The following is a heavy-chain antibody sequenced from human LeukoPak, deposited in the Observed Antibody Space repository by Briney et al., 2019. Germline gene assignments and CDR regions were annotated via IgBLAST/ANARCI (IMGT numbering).Heavy chain of an antibody. CDR3: ARGRFKDIVVVVAATRAFDI. V-gene: IGHV4-34*01. J-gene: IGHJ3*02. D-gene: IGHD2-15*01. CDR2: INHSGST. CDR1: GGSFSGYY. Sequence: SETLSLTCAVYGGSFSGYYWSWIRQPPGKGLEWIGEINHSGSTNYNPSLKSRVTISVDTSKIQFSLKLSSVTAADTAVYYCARGRFKDIVVVVAATRAFDIWGQGTMVTVSS.